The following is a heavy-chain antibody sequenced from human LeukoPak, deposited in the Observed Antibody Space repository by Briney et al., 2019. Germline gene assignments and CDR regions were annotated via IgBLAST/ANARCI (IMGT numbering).Heavy chain of an antibody. J-gene: IGHJ4*02. Sequence: PSETLSLTCTVSGGSISGSSYYWGWIRQPPGKGLEWIGNIYYSGSTYYNPSLKSRVTISVDTSRNQFSLRLSSVTAAETAVYYCTRRGYSSGWYYFDYWGQGTLVTVSS. CDR1: GGSISGSSYY. CDR3: TRRGYSSGWYYFDY. CDR2: IYYSGST. V-gene: IGHV4-39*01. D-gene: IGHD6-19*01.